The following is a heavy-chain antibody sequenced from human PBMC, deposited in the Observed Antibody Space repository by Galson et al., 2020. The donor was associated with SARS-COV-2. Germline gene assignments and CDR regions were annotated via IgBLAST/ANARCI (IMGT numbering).Heavy chain of an antibody. D-gene: IGHD1-20*01. V-gene: IGHV2-70*11. Sequence: SGPTLVKPTQTLTLACTFSGFSLSTSGMCVNWIRQPPGKALEWLARIDWDDDKYYSTSLKTRLTISKDTSKSQVVLIMTNMDPMDTATYYCARQYNALSGASDHWGQGTLVTVSS. CDR1: GFSLSTSGMC. CDR3: ARQYNALSGASDH. J-gene: IGHJ4*02. CDR2: IDWDDDK.